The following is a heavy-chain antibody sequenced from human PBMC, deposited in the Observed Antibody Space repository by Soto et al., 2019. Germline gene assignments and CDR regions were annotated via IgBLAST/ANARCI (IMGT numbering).Heavy chain of an antibody. D-gene: IGHD1-1*01. CDR1: GFSFSYYG. CDR3: ARETITGNYYMDV. Sequence: EVQLVESGGGLVQPGGSLRLSCAASGFSFSYYGMNWVRQAPGKGLEWVSYISTSSSNIYYADSVKGRFTISRDNAKNSLSLQMNSLRAADTPVYYCARETITGNYYMDVWGKGTTVTVSS. CDR2: ISTSSSNI. J-gene: IGHJ6*03. V-gene: IGHV3-48*01.